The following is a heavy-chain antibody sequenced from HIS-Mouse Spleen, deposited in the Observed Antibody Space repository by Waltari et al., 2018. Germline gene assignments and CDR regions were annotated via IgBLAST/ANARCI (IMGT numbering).Heavy chain of an antibody. CDR1: GYTFTGYY. CDR3: AREPLRDGYNSYYYYGMDV. CDR2: INPNSGGT. D-gene: IGHD5-12*01. J-gene: IGHJ6*02. Sequence: QVQLVQSGAEVKKPGASVKVSCKASGYTFTGYYIHWVRRAPGQGLEWMGWINPNSGGTNYAQKFQGRVTMTRDTSISTAYMELSRLRSDDTAVYYCAREPLRDGYNSYYYYGMDVWGQGTTVTVSS. V-gene: IGHV1-2*02.